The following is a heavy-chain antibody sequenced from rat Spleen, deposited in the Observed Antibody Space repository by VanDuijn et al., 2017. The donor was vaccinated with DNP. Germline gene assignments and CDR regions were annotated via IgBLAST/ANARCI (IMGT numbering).Heavy chain of an antibody. CDR2: ISPSASRT. J-gene: IGHJ4*01. Sequence: EVQLVESGGGLVQPGRSLKLSCAASGFTFRDYVMAWVRQAPKKGLEWVAAISPSASRTLYPDSLTGRFTISRDNAEATLYLQMDSLRSEDTATYYCALLQWSAHCTLGAWGQGTSVTVSS. CDR1: GFTFRDYV. D-gene: IGHD1-1*01. V-gene: IGHV5-17*01. CDR3: ALLQWSAHCTLGA.